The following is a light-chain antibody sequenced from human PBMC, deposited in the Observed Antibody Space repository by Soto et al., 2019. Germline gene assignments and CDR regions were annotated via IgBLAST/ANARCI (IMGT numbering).Light chain of an antibody. CDR2: AAS. CDR3: QQSYRTLFS. CDR1: QTIIRY. Sequence: DIQMTQSPSSLSASVGDRVTITCRASQTIIRYLNWYQQKPGRAPNLLIYAASSLQSGVPSRFSGSGSGTEFTLTISSLQSEDFATYVCQQSYRTLFSFGPGTKVEIK. J-gene: IGKJ3*01. V-gene: IGKV1-39*01.